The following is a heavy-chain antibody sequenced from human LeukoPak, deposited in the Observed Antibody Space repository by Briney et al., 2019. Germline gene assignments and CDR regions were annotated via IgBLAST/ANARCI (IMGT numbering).Heavy chain of an antibody. V-gene: IGHV4-59*01. J-gene: IGHJ5*02. CDR3: ARGRYCSGGSCYAWFDP. CDR2: IYYSGYT. CDR1: GGSISSYY. Sequence: SETLSLTCTVSGGSISSYYWSWIRQPPGKGLEWIGCIYYSGYTNYKSSLKSRVTISVDTSKNQFSLKLSSVTAADTAVYYCARGRYCSGGSCYAWFDPWGQGTLVTVSS. D-gene: IGHD2-15*01.